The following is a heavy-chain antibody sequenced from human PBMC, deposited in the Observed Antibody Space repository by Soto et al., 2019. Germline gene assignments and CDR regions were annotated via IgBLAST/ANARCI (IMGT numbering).Heavy chain of an antibody. CDR3: AKELRGREDY. CDR2: INRDGSST. CDR1: GFTFSNYW. D-gene: IGHD1-26*01. V-gene: IGHV3-74*01. Sequence: EVQLVESGGGLVQPGGSLRLSCAASGFTFSNYWMHWVRQCPGKGLVWVSRINRDGSSTDYADSVKGRFTISRDNAKNTLYLQMNNLRAEDTAVYYCAKELRGREDYWGQGTLVTVSS. J-gene: IGHJ4*02.